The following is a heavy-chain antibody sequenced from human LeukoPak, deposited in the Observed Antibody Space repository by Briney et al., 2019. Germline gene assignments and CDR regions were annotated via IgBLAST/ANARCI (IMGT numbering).Heavy chain of an antibody. CDR1: GYTFTSYG. D-gene: IGHD3-3*01. CDR2: ISAYNGNT. V-gene: IGHV1-18*01. J-gene: IGHJ3*02. CDR3: ARVFRGAHDHYDFWSGSRDAFDI. Sequence: ASVKVSCKASGYTFTSYGISWVRQAPGQGLEWMGWISAYNGNTNYAQKPQGRVTMTTDTSTSTAYMELRSLRSDDTAVYYCARVFRGAHDHYDFWSGSRDAFDIWGQGTMVTVSS.